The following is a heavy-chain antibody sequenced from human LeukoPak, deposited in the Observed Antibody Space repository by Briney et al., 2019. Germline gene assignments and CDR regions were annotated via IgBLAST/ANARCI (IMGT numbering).Heavy chain of an antibody. CDR1: GFTFSSYA. D-gene: IGHD3-22*01. CDR2: ISGSGGST. Sequence: GGSLRLSCATSGFTFSSYAMSWVRQAPGKGLEWVSAISGSGGSTYYADSVKGRFTISRDNSKNTLYLQMNSLRAEDTAVYYCANYYDSSGYYRPDYFDYWGQGTLVTVSS. V-gene: IGHV3-23*01. J-gene: IGHJ4*02. CDR3: ANYYDSSGYYRPDYFDY.